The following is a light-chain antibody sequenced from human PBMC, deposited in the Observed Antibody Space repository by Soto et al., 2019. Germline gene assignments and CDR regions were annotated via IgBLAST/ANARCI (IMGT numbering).Light chain of an antibody. CDR3: QQYNSYSRT. Sequence: DIQMTQSPSTLSASVGDRVTMTCRASQNVNRWLAWYQQKPGTAPKLLIYKASGLESGVPSRFSGSGSGTEFTLTISSLQAEDFATYYCQQYNSYSRTFGQGTKVDIK. V-gene: IGKV1-5*03. CDR2: KAS. J-gene: IGKJ1*01. CDR1: QNVNRW.